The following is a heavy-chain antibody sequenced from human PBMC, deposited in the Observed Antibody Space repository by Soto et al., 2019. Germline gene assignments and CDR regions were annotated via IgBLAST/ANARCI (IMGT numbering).Heavy chain of an antibody. J-gene: IGHJ6*02. Sequence: GASVKVSCKASGGTFSSYAISWVRQAPGQGLEWMGGIIPIFGTANYAQKFQGIVTITADESTSTAYMELSSLRSEDTAVYYCARSRLAAAGIGYIYYYYYGMDVWGQGTTVTVS. CDR2: IIPIFGTA. CDR1: GGTFSSYA. CDR3: ARSRLAAAGIGYIYYYYYGMDV. V-gene: IGHV1-69*13. D-gene: IGHD6-13*01.